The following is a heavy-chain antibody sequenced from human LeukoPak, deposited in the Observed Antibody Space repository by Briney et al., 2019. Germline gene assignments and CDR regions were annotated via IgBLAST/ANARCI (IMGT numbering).Heavy chain of an antibody. D-gene: IGHD1-26*01. CDR2: IYHSGST. J-gene: IGHJ5*02. V-gene: IGHV4-38-2*02. CDR3: AREGGSYSGGWFDP. CDR1: GYSISSGYY. Sequence: SETLSLTCTVSGYSISSGYYWGWIRQPPGKGLEWIGSIYHSGSTYYNPSLKSRVTISVDTSKNQFSLKLSSVTAAVTAVYYCAREGGSYSGGWFDPWGQGTLVTVSS.